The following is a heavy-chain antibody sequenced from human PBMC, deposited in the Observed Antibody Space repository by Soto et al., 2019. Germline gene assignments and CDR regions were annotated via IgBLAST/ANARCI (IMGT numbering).Heavy chain of an antibody. D-gene: IGHD6-13*01. CDR3: ARDSGSSWYANWFDP. CDR1: VGTYSSYA. V-gene: IGHV1-69*13. J-gene: IGHJ5*02. Sequence: SVTVSCKASVGTYSSYAMSWLRPAHAQGLEWMGGIIPIFGTANYAQKFQGRVTITADGSTSTAYMELSSLRSEDTAVYYCARDSGSSWYANWFDPRGQGTLVTVSS. CDR2: IIPIFGTA.